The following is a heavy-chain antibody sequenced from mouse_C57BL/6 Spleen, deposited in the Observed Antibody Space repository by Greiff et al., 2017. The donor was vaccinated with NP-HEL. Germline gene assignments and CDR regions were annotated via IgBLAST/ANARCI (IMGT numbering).Heavy chain of an antibody. CDR2: IHPNSGST. D-gene: IGHD1-1*01. J-gene: IGHJ2*01. V-gene: IGHV1-64*01. Sequence: QVQLQQPGAELVKPGASVKLSCKASGYTFTSYWMHWVKQRPGQGLEWIGMIHPNSGSTNYNEKFKSMATLTVDKSSSTAYMQLSSLTSEDSAVYYCAIYCDGSSQDWGQGTTLTVSS. CDR3: AIYCDGSSQD. CDR1: GYTFTSYW.